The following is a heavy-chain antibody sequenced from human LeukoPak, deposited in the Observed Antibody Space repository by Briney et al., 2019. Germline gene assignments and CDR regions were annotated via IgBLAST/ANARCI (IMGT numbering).Heavy chain of an antibody. Sequence: PGRSLRLSCAASGFTFSIYAMSWVRQAPGKGLEWVSAISGSGGSTYDADLVKGRFTISRDNSKNTLYLQMNSLRAEDTAVYYCAKGNLRGPPPIIDYWGQGTLVTVSS. J-gene: IGHJ4*02. CDR3: AKGNLRGPPPIIDY. D-gene: IGHD5/OR15-5a*01. CDR2: ISGSGGST. CDR1: GFTFSIYA. V-gene: IGHV3-23*01.